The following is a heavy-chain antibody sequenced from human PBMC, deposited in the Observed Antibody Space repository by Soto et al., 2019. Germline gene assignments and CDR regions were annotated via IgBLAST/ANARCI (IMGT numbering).Heavy chain of an antibody. J-gene: IGHJ1*01. D-gene: IGHD2-15*01. V-gene: IGHV4-34*01. CDR3: GRGLNAIYVSTRIEAGEYFQH. Sequence: ETLAITFTALGSSFGGYYWSWIREPPGKGLGWIGEINHSGSTNYNPSLKSRVTISGDTSNNQFPLKQSSVTAADTAVYYCGRGLNAIYVSTRIEAGEYFQHWGQGTLVTVSS. CDR1: GSSFGGYY. CDR2: INHSGST.